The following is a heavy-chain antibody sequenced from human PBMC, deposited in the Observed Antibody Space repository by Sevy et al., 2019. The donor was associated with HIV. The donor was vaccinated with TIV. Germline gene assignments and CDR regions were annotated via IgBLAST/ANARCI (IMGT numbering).Heavy chain of an antibody. D-gene: IGHD6-6*01. CDR1: GFTFSSYA. CDR3: AKDPRYSSSFHCFDP. J-gene: IGHJ5*02. Sequence: GGSLRLSCAASGFTFSSYAMSWVRQAPGKGLEWVSAISGSGGSTYYEDSVKGRSTISRDNSKNTLYLQMNSLRAEDTAVYYCAKDPRYSSSFHCFDPWGQGTLVTVSS. CDR2: ISGSGGST. V-gene: IGHV3-23*01.